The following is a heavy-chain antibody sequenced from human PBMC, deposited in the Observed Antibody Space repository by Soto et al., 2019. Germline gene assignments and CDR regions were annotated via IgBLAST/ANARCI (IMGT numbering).Heavy chain of an antibody. V-gene: IGHV4-4*02. J-gene: IGHJ4*02. Sequence: QVQLQESGPGLVKPSETLSLTCAVSGGSISSYNWWSWVRQPPGKGREWIGESYETGNTNYNPSLKSRFIISVDSSKNQFSLELSSVTAADTAVYYCTTQKPGSYHFDFWGQGHLVTVSS. D-gene: IGHD3-10*01. CDR1: GGSISSYNW. CDR2: SYETGNT. CDR3: TTQKPGSYHFDF.